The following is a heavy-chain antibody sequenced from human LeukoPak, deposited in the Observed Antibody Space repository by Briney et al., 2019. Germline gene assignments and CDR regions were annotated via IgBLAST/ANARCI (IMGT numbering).Heavy chain of an antibody. CDR2: IDPSDSYT. CDR1: GYSFPSYW. D-gene: IGHD3-10*01. J-gene: IGHJ6*04. CDR3: ASWDGSGSYYHYYGMDV. Sequence: GESLKISCKGSGYSFPSYWISWVRQMPGKGLEWRGRIDPSDSYTNYSPSFQGHVTISADKSISTAYLQWSSLKASDTAMYYCASWDGSGSYYHYYGMDVWGKGTTVTVSS. V-gene: IGHV5-10-1*01.